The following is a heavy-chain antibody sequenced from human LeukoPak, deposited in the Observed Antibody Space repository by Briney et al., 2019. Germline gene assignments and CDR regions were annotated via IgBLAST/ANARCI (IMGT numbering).Heavy chain of an antibody. CDR2: ISSGSSYI. CDR1: GFTFSSYS. D-gene: IGHD5-18*01. V-gene: IGHV3-21*06. J-gene: IGHJ4*02. Sequence: GSLRLSCAASGFTFSSYSMNWVRQAPGKGLEWVSSISSGSSYIYYADSVKGRFTISRDNSKNTLWLQMNSLRAEDTAVYYCARDMTGYSYGQGLDYWGQGTLVTVSS. CDR3: ARDMTGYSYGQGLDY.